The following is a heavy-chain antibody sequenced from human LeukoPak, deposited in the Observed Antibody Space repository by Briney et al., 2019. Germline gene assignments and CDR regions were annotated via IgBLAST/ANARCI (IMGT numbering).Heavy chain of an antibody. V-gene: IGHV3-74*01. D-gene: IGHD1-1*01. CDR3: AREKWLGNWNDVLPAFDI. Sequence: PGGSLRLSCAASGFTFSSYWMPWVRQAPGKGLVWVSRINSDGSSTSYADSVKGRFTISRDNAKNSLYLQMNSLRAEDTAVYYCAREKWLGNWNDVLPAFDIWGQGTMVTVSS. J-gene: IGHJ3*02. CDR1: GFTFSSYW. CDR2: INSDGSST.